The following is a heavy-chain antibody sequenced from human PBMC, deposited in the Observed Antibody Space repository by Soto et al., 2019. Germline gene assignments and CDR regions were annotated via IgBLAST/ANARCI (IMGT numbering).Heavy chain of an antibody. CDR3: ARGSNIYPSYFDS. J-gene: IGHJ4*02. CDR2: IRRKVNSYVT. Sequence: EAHLVESGGGLVQPGGSLRLSCAASGFSFSDHYMDWVRQAPGKGLEWVARIRRKVNSYVTESDPSVKGRVTISRDDSKSSLYLQMDSLNTDDTAVYYCARGSNIYPSYFDSWGQGTMVTVSS. D-gene: IGHD2-2*02. V-gene: IGHV3-72*01. CDR1: GFSFSDHY.